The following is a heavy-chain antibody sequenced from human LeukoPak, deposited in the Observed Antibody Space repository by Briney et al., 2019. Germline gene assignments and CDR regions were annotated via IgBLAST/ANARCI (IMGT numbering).Heavy chain of an antibody. J-gene: IGHJ6*02. D-gene: IGHD3-10*01. Sequence: SETLSLTCTVSGGSISSYYWSWIRQPAGKGLEWIGRIYTSGSTNYNPSLKSRVTMSVDTSTDQFSLKLRSVTAADTAVYYCARLVRHDYYYSLDVWGQGTTVTVSS. CDR1: GGSISSYY. CDR3: ARLVRHDYYYSLDV. CDR2: IYTSGST. V-gene: IGHV4-4*07.